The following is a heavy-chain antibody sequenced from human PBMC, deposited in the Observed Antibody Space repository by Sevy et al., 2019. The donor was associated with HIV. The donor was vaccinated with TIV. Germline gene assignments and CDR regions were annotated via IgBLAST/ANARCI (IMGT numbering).Heavy chain of an antibody. CDR2: ISSSSSYR. CDR3: ARGYSTSLIAY. Sequence: GGSLRLSCAASGFTFSSYSMNWVRQAPGKGLEWVSSISSSSSYRYYADSVKGRFTISRDNAKTYLFLQMNSLRDEDTAVYYCARGYSTSLIAYWGQGTLVTVSS. J-gene: IGHJ4*02. V-gene: IGHV3-21*01. CDR1: GFTFSSYS. D-gene: IGHD4-4*01.